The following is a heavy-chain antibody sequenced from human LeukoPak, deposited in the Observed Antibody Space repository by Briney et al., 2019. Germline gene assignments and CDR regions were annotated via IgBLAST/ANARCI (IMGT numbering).Heavy chain of an antibody. J-gene: IGHJ5*02. D-gene: IGHD1-26*01. CDR2: IYYSGST. V-gene: IGHV4-39*01. Sequence: PSETLSLTCTVSGNSISSSSYYWGWIRQPPGKGLEWIGSIYYSGSTYYNPSLKSRVTISVDTSKNQFSLKLTSVTAADTALYYCAKSRPGGSYRRNWFDPWGQGTLVTVSS. CDR3: AKSRPGGSYRRNWFDP. CDR1: GNSISSSSYY.